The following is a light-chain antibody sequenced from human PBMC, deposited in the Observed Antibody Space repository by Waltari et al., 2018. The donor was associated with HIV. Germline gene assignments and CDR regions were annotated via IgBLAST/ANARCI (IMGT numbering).Light chain of an antibody. V-gene: IGLV1-44*01. J-gene: IGLJ2*01. CDR3: AAWDVSLNGLV. Sequence: QSVLTQPPSASGPPGQRVTISCSGSRSNIGSKTVNRYQQLPGTAPKLLIYSNDQRPSGGPDRFSGSKSGTSASLAISGLQSEDEAGYYCAAWDVSLNGLVFGGGTKVTVL. CDR1: RSNIGSKT. CDR2: SND.